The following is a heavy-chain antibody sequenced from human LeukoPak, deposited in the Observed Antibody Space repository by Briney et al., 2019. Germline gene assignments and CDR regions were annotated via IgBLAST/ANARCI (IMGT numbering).Heavy chain of an antibody. Sequence: GGSLRLSCAASGFIFSNYWMSWVRQTPGKGLEWVANIKQDGSDKHYVDSLKGRFIISRDNAKNSVYLQMNSLRAEDTAVYYCATRRLYYCGGDCYYFDYWGQGTLVTVSS. CDR1: GFIFSNYW. CDR3: ATRRLYYCGGDCYYFDY. J-gene: IGHJ4*02. CDR2: IKQDGSDK. D-gene: IGHD2-21*02. V-gene: IGHV3-7*01.